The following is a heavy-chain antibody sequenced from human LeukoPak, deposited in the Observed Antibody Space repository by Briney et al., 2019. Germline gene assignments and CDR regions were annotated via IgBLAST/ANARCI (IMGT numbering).Heavy chain of an antibody. Sequence: PGGSLRLSCAASGFTFSRYGMHWVRQAPGKGLEWVAFIRYDGTNKEYADSVKGRFTISRDNSKNTVYLLMNSLRAEDTAVYYCAKDRTLRAGDRDAFDIWGQGTMVTVSS. J-gene: IGHJ3*02. CDR1: GFTFSRYG. V-gene: IGHV3-30*02. CDR3: AKDRTLRAGDRDAFDI. CDR2: IRYDGTNK. D-gene: IGHD2-21*01.